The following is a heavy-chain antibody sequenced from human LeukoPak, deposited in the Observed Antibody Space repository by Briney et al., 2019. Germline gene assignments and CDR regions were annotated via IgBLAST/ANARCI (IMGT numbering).Heavy chain of an antibody. CDR2: VYYTGTT. D-gene: IGHD3-10*01. CDR3: ARRRRFGATDWYFDL. Sequence: SETLSLTCTVSGGSISSGSYYWSWIRQPPGKGLEWIGYVYYTGTTNYNPSLKSRVTISVDTSKNQFSLKLSSVTAADTAVYYCARRRRFGATDWYFDLWGRGTLVTVSS. CDR1: GGSISSGSYY. V-gene: IGHV4-61*01. J-gene: IGHJ2*01.